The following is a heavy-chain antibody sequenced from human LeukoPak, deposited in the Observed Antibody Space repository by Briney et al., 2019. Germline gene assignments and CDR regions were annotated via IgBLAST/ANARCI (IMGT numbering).Heavy chain of an antibody. Sequence: PSETLSLTCTVSSGSMSTYYWSWIRQLPGKGLEWIGYIYYKGSTSYNPSLKSRVTISVDTSKNQFSLKLSSVTAADTAVYYCARASYDSSAYYSGGFYYYYMDVWGEGTTVTVSS. J-gene: IGHJ6*03. CDR2: IYYKGST. V-gene: IGHV4-59*01. CDR1: SGSMSTYY. D-gene: IGHD3-22*01. CDR3: ARASYDSSAYYSGGFYYYYMDV.